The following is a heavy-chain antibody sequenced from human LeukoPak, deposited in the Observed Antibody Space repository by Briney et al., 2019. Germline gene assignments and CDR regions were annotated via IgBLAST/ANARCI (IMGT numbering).Heavy chain of an antibody. CDR2: IYVSGTT. CDR3: GRHAYGGSPPLS. D-gene: IGHD3-10*01. CDR1: GFTVNSNY. J-gene: IGHJ4*02. V-gene: IGHV3-53*01. Sequence: GGSLRLSCAASGFTVNSNYMSWVRQAPGKRLEWLAFIYVSGTTLYAASVKGRFTVSRDNAKNTVYLQMNNLRAEDTALYYCGRHAYGGSPPLSWGQGALVTVSS.